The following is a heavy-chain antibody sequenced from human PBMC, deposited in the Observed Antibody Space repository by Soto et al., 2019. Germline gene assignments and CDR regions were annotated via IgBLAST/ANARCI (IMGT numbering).Heavy chain of an antibody. V-gene: IGHV4-38-2*01. D-gene: IGHD6-13*01. Sequence: NPSETLSLTCAVSGYSISSGYYWGWIRQPPGKGLEWIGSIYHSGSTYYNPSLKSRVTISVDTSKNQFSLKLSSVTAADTAVYYCARAPIAAAGRIDYWGQGTLVTVSS. CDR3: ARAPIAAAGRIDY. J-gene: IGHJ4*02. CDR1: GYSISSGYY. CDR2: IYHSGST.